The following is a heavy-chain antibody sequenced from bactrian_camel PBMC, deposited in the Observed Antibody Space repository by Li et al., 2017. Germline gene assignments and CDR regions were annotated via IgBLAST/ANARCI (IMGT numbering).Heavy chain of an antibody. Sequence: HVQLVESGGGLVQPGGSLNLSCAAIGKTDVLNCMGWFRQAPGKEREGVAVITRIHGGTAYADSVKGRFTVFPDNAKNILYLQMNSLELEDTAMYYCALDVCDADYSEYATTTGEGTQVTVS. V-gene: IGHV3S53*01. CDR1: GKTDVLNC. CDR2: ITRIHGGT. J-gene: IGHJ4*01. D-gene: IGHD4*01.